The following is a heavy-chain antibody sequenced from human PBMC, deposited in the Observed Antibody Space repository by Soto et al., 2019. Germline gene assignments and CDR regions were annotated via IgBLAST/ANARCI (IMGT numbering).Heavy chain of an antibody. CDR3: ANTDFSGSYGY. Sequence: PGGSLRLSCAASGFTFSSYAMHWVRQAPGKGLEWVAVISYDGSNKYYADSVKGRFTISRDNSKNTLYLQMNSLRAEDTAVYYCANTDFSGSYGYWGQGTLVTVSS. V-gene: IGHV3-30-3*01. CDR2: ISYDGSNK. CDR1: GFTFSSYA. J-gene: IGHJ4*02. D-gene: IGHD1-26*01.